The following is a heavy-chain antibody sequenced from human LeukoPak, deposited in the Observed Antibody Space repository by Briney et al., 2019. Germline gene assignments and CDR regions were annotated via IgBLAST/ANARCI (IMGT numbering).Heavy chain of an antibody. V-gene: IGHV3-23*01. J-gene: IGHJ6*02. Sequence: PGGSLRLSCAASGFTFSSYAMSWVRQAPGKGLEWVSAISGSGGSTYYADSVKGRFTISRDNSKNTLYLQMNSLRAEDTAVYYCATPPGNILTGYQYYYYGMDVWGQGTTVTVSS. CDR1: GFTFSSYA. D-gene: IGHD3-9*01. CDR3: ATPPGNILTGYQYYYYGMDV. CDR2: ISGSGGST.